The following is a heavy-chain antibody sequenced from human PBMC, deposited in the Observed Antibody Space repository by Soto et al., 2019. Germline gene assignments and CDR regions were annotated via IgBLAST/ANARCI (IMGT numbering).Heavy chain of an antibody. D-gene: IGHD6-13*01. V-gene: IGHV4-59*08. CDR3: ARQGGSGSSLGPGDIHAFDI. J-gene: IGHJ3*02. CDR2: IYYSGST. Sequence: SETLSLTCTVSGGSISSYYWSWIRQPPGKGLEWIGYIYYSGSTNYNPSLKSRVTISVDTSKNQFSRKLSSLTAADTAVYYCARQGGSGSSLGPGDIHAFDIWGQGTMVTVSS. CDR1: GGSISSYY.